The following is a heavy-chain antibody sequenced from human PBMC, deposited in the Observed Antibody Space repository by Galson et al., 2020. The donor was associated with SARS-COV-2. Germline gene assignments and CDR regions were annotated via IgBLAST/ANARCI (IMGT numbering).Heavy chain of an antibody. J-gene: IGHJ6*02. CDR1: RYTLTELS. CDR3: ATGFVVRGVITQYYYYYGMDV. CDR2: FDPEDGET. Sequence: ASVTVSCQVSRYTLTELSMHWVRQAPGKGLEWMGGFDPEDGETNHAQKFQGRVTMTEDTSTDTAYMELSSMRSEDTAVYYCATGFVVRGVITQYYYYYGMDVWGQGTTVTVSS. D-gene: IGHD3-10*01. V-gene: IGHV1-24*01.